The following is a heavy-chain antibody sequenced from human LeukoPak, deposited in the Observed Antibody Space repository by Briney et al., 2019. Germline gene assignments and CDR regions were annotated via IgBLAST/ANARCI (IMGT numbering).Heavy chain of an antibody. V-gene: IGHV4-38-2*01. CDR2: LYHSAST. CDR1: GYSISSGYY. D-gene: IGHD3-22*01. Sequence: SETLSLTCAVSGYSISSGYYWGWSRQAPGKGLGGIVSLYHSASTHYNPSLHSRLTVSVDTSNNQFSLKLSSVTAADTAVYYCARGDYYDNSATDYWGQGTLVTVSS. J-gene: IGHJ4*02. CDR3: ARGDYYDNSATDY.